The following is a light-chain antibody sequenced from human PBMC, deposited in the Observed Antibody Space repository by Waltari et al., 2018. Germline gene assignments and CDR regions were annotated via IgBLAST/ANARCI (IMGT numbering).Light chain of an antibody. CDR1: SHNIRSNN. Sequence: QSVVTQPPSESATPERRVTISCSGSSHNIRSNNVYWYQRLPGTAPKLLIYRNDQRPSWVPDRFSGSKSGTSASLVISGLRSEDEAYYFCAAWDDNLSGVAFGGGTKLTVL. CDR3: AAWDDNLSGVA. V-gene: IGLV1-47*01. J-gene: IGLJ3*02. CDR2: RND.